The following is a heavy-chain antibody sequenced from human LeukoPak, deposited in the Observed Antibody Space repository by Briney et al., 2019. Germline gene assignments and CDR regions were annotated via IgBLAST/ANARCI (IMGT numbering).Heavy chain of an antibody. J-gene: IGHJ4*02. CDR3: ARDEGIASYFDY. Sequence: GRTLRLSCAASGFTFSSYDMYCVRQAPGKGLEWMAVIWFDGSTKYYADSVKGRFTISRDNSKNTLYLQMNSLRDDDTAVYYCARDEGIASYFDYWGQGTLVTVSS. CDR1: GFTFSSYD. V-gene: IGHV3-33*07. CDR2: IWFDGSTK. D-gene: IGHD6-13*01.